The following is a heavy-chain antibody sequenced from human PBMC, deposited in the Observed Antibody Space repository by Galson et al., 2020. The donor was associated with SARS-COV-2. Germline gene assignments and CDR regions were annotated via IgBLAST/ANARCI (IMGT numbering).Heavy chain of an antibody. D-gene: IGHD4-17*01. J-gene: IGHJ4*02. CDR2: IYSGGST. V-gene: IGHV3-66*01. CDR1: GITVSSNY. CDR3: ARTMVSTYPERDYFDY. Sequence: GESLKISCAASGITVSSNYMSWVRQAPGKGLEWVAIIYSGGSTYYADSVKGRFAISRDNSKNTVYLQVNSLRAEDTAVYYCARTMVSTYPERDYFDYWGQGTLVTVSS.